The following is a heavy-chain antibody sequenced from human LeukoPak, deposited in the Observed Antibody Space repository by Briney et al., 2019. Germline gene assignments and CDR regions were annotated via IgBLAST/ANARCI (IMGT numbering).Heavy chain of an antibody. V-gene: IGHV1-69*05. CDR3: VVPAANNWFDP. CDR2: IIPIFGTA. J-gene: IGHJ5*02. CDR1: GGTFSSYA. D-gene: IGHD2-2*01. Sequence: SVKVSCKASGGTFSSYAISRVRQAPGQGLEWMGGIIPIFGTANYAQKFQGRVTITTDESTSTAYMELSSLRSEDTAVYYCVVPAANNWFDPWGQGTLVTVSS.